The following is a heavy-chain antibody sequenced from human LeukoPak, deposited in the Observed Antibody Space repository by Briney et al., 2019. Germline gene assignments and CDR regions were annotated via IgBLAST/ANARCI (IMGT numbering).Heavy chain of an antibody. Sequence: SETLSLTCAVYGGSFSGYYWSWIRQPPGKGLEWIGEINHSGSTNYNPSLKSRVTISVDTSKSQFSLKLTSVTAADTAVYYCATTGSGTYYSVDYWGQGTLVTISS. CDR3: ATTGSGTYYSVDY. CDR2: INHSGST. J-gene: IGHJ4*02. V-gene: IGHV4-34*01. D-gene: IGHD1-26*01. CDR1: GGSFSGYY.